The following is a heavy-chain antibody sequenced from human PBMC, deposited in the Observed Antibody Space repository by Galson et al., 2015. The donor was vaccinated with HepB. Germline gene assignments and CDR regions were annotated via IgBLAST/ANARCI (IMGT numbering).Heavy chain of an antibody. CDR1: GLSFFNYA. J-gene: IGHJ4*01. V-gene: IGHV3-64*01. Sequence: SLRLSCAASGLSFFNYAMHWVRQAPGKGLEYVSAISSGGDDTYHANSVRGRFTISRDNSKNTLHLQMGSLRAEDTAVYYCASDRSCTSISCYASSLAHWCQGTLVTVSS. D-gene: IGHD2-2*01. CDR2: ISSGGDDT. CDR3: ASDRSCTSISCYASSLAH.